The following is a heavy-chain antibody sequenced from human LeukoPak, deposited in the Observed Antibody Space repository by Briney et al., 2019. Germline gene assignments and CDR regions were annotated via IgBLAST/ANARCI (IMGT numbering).Heavy chain of an antibody. V-gene: IGHV3-66*01. J-gene: IGHJ4*02. CDR3: ARVRGGWYYYFDY. D-gene: IGHD6-19*01. CDR1: GFTVSSNY. Sequence: GGSLRLSCAASGFTVSSNYMSWVRQAPGKGLEWVSVIYSGGSTYYADSVKGRFTISRDNSKNTLYLQMNSLRAEDTAVYYCARVRGGWYYYFDYWGQGTLVTVSS. CDR2: IYSGGST.